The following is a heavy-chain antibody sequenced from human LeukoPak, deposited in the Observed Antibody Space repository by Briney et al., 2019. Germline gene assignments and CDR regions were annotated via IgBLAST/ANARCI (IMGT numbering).Heavy chain of an antibody. CDR3: AKGAAGYQLVAEVDY. CDR2: ISWNSGSI. CDR1: GFTFDDYA. D-gene: IGHD2-2*01. J-gene: IGHJ4*02. Sequence: GGSLRLSCAASGFTFDDYAMHWVRQAPGKGLEWVSGISWNSGSIGYADSVKRRFTISRDNAKNSLYLQMNSLRAEDTALYYCAKGAAGYQLVAEVDYWGQGTLVTVSS. V-gene: IGHV3-9*01.